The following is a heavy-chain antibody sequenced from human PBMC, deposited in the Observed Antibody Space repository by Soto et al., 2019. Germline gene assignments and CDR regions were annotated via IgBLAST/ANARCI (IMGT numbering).Heavy chain of an antibody. CDR2: IIPVFGTA. D-gene: IGHD2-2*01. Sequence: SVKVSCKASRVAFNKFIVTWVRQAPGLGLEWVGGIIPVFGTANYAQKFQGRVTITADESTSTSYMEVNNLRSEDTAVYYCAKVRYSSPMGYYYGMDVWGQGTTVTSP. V-gene: IGHV1-69*13. J-gene: IGHJ6*02. CDR3: AKVRYSSPMGYYYGMDV. CDR1: RVAFNKFI.